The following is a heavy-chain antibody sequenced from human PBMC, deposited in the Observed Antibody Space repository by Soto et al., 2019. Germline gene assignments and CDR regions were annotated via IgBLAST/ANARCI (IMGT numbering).Heavy chain of an antibody. CDR2: IYSGGST. CDR3: ARTDYYGSGSSVYMDV. J-gene: IGHJ6*03. D-gene: IGHD3-10*01. Sequence: GGSLRLSCAASGFTVSSNYMSWVRQAPGKGLEWVSVIYSGGSTYYADSVKGRFTISRDNSKNTLYLQMNSLRAEDTAVYYCARTDYYGSGSSVYMDVWGKGTTVTVSS. V-gene: IGHV3-66*01. CDR1: GFTVSSNY.